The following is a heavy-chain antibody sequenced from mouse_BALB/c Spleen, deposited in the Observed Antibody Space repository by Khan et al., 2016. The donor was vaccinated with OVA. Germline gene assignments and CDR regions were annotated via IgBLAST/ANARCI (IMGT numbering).Heavy chain of an antibody. CDR1: GYTFTNYG. CDR2: INTYTGET. J-gene: IGHJ3*01. V-gene: IGHV9-3-1*01. D-gene: IGHD2-4*01. CDR3: VKGDDYDGAY. Sequence: QIQLVQSGPELKKPGEIVKISCKASGYTFTNYGMNWVKQAPGKGLKWMGWINTYTGETTYADDFKGRFAFSVETSASTAYLQINSLRIEDTATYFCVKGDDYDGAYWGQGTLITVS.